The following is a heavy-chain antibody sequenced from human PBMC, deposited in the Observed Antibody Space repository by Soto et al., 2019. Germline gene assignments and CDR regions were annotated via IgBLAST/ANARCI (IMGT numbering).Heavy chain of an antibody. CDR2: ISDSGTT. J-gene: IGHJ6*02. V-gene: IGHV4-59*01. Sequence: QVQLQESGPGLVKPSETLSLTCSVSGASISTYHWSWIRQPPGKGLEWIGYISDSGTTNYNPSVKSRVTISVDTSKNQISLRLSSVTAADTAVHYCARLHHFFDTSGYPAFGIMDVWGQGTTVTVSS. CDR1: GASISTYH. D-gene: IGHD3-22*01. CDR3: ARLHHFFDTSGYPAFGIMDV.